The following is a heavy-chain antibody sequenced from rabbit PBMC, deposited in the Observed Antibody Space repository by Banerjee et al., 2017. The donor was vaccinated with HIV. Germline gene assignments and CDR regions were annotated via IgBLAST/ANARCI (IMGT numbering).Heavy chain of an antibody. V-gene: IGHV1S40*01. D-gene: IGHD1-1*01. CDR1: GFSFSGSYY. Sequence: QSLEESGGDLVKPGASLTLTCTASGFSFSGSYYMCWVRQAPGKGLEWIACIYTGSGSTYYASWVKGRFTISKTSSTTVTLQMTSLTAADTATYFCARSTSGYDIGDLWGQGTLVTVS. CDR2: IYTGSGST. J-gene: IGHJ4*01. CDR3: ARSTSGYDIGDL.